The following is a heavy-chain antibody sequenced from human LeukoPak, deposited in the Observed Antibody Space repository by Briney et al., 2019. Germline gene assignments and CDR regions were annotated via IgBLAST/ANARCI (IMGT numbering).Heavy chain of an antibody. J-gene: IGHJ6*02. D-gene: IGHD3-9*01. CDR3: AKVPGYDILTGYYMGYYYYYGMDV. CDR2: ISGRGGST. CDR1: GFTFSSYA. V-gene: IGHV3-23*01. Sequence: GGSLRLSCAASGFTFSSYAMSWVRQAPGKGLEWVSAISGRGGSTYYADSVKGRFTISRDNSKNTLYLQMNSLRAEDTAVYYCAKVPGYDILTGYYMGYYYYYGMDVWGQGTTVTVSS.